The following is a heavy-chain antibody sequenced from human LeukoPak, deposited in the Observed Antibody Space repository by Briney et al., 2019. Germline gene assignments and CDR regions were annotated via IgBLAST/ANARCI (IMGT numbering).Heavy chain of an antibody. CDR3: ARQFGSLGSSSSSDY. CDR2: IYPGDSDT. D-gene: IGHD6-13*01. J-gene: IGHJ4*02. V-gene: IGHV5-51*01. Sequence: GESLKISCKGSGYSFTSYWIGWVRQMPGKGLEWMGIIYPGDSDTGYSPSFQGQVTISADKSISTAYLQWSSLKASDTAMYYCARQFGSLGSSSSSDYWGQGTLVTVSS. CDR1: GYSFTSYW.